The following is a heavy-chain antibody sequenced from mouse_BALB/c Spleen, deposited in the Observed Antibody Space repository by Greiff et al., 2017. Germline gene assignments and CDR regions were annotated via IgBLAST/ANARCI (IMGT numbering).Heavy chain of an antibody. Sequence: EVQLQESGPELEKPGASVKISCKASGYSFTGYNMNWVKQSNGKSLEWIGNLDPYYGGTSYNQKFKGKATLTVDKSSSTAYMQLKSLTSADSAVYYCARSSSGGYYFDCWGQGSTLTVAS. V-gene: IGHV1-39*01. D-gene: IGHD1-3*01. CDR3: ARSSSGGYYFDC. J-gene: IGHJ2*01. CDR1: GYSFTGYN. CDR2: LDPYYGGT.